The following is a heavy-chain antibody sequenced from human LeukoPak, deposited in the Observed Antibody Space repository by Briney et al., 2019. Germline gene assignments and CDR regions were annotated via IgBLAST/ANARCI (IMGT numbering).Heavy chain of an antibody. J-gene: IGHJ5*02. D-gene: IGHD5-24*01. Sequence: ALAKVSCKASGYTFTSYGISWVRQAPGQGLEWMGWISAYNGNTNYAQKLQGRVTMTTDTSTSTAYMELRSLRSDDTAVYYCAREDGYNYWFDPWGQGTLVTVSS. CDR2: ISAYNGNT. CDR1: GYTFTSYG. CDR3: AREDGYNYWFDP. V-gene: IGHV1-18*01.